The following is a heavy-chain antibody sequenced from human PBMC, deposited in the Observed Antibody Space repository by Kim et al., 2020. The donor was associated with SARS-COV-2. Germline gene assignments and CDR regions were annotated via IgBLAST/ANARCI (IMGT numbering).Heavy chain of an antibody. V-gene: IGHV3-15*01. J-gene: IGHJ4*02. CDR3: TTVIIGGGY. D-gene: IGHD3-22*01. Sequence: GRATEYAAPVKGRLIISRDDSKNTLCLQMNSLRPGDTAVYYCTTVIIGGGYWGQGTLVTVSS. CDR2: GRAT.